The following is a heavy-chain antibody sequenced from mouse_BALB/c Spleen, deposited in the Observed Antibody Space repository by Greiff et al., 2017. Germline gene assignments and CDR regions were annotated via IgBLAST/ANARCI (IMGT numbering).Heavy chain of an antibody. CDR1: GYTFTSYW. CDR3: ARRWRYGTYWFAY. V-gene: IGHV1-7*01. Sequence: VKLVESGAELVKPGASVKMSCTASGYTFTSYWMHWVKQRPGQGLEWIGYINPSTGYTEYNQKFKDKATLTADKSSSTAYIQLNSLTSEDSAVYYCARRWRYGTYWFAYWGQGTLVTVSA. CDR2: INPSTGYT. J-gene: IGHJ3*01. D-gene: IGHD2-10*02.